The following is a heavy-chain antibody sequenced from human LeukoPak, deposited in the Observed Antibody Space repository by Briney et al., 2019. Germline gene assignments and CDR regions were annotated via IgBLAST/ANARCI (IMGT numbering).Heavy chain of an antibody. CDR1: GYTFTSYG. D-gene: IGHD2-8*01. CDR2: ISAYNGNT. J-gene: IGHJ4*02. CDR3: ARVLPLMVYAIPDY. Sequence: ASVKVSCKASGYTFTSYGISWVRQAPGQGLEWMGWISAYNGNTNYAQKLQGRVTMTTDTSTSTAYMELRSLRSDDTAVYYCARVLPLMVYAIPDYWGQGTLVTVSS. V-gene: IGHV1-18*01.